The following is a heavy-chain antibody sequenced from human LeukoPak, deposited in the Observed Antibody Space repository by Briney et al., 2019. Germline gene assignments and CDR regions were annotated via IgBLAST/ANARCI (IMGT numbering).Heavy chain of an antibody. Sequence: GGSLRLSCAASGFTFSTYAMTWVRQAPGKGLEWVSAISPSGGSTYYADSVKGRFTISRDNSKNTLYLQMNSLRAEDTAVYYCARAQEVVVPDYWGQGTLVTVSS. V-gene: IGHV3-23*01. CDR3: ARAQEVVVPDY. CDR2: ISPSGGST. CDR1: GFTFSTYA. D-gene: IGHD3-22*01. J-gene: IGHJ4*02.